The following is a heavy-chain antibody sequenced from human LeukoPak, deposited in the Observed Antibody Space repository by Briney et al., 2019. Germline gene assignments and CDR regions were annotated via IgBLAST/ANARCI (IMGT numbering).Heavy chain of an antibody. Sequence: GESLKISCKGSGYSFTSYWIGWVRQMPGKGLEWMGIIYPGDSDTRYSPSFQGQVTISAAKSNSTAYLQWSSLKAADTAMYYCARSLAYCGDDCYPYFAYWGQGTLVTVSS. CDR3: ARSLAYCGDDCYPYFAY. D-gene: IGHD2-21*02. J-gene: IGHJ4*02. V-gene: IGHV5-51*01. CDR1: GYSFTSYW. CDR2: IYPGDSDT.